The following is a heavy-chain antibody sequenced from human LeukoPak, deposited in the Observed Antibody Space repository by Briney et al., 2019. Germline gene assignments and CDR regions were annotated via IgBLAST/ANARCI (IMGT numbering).Heavy chain of an antibody. J-gene: IGHJ4*02. CDR2: IYTSGST. CDR3: AREDYYGSGSHFDY. D-gene: IGHD3-10*01. V-gene: IGHV4-61*02. Sequence: SETLSLTCTVSGGSISSGSYYWSWIRQPAGKGLEWIGRIYTSGSTNYNPALKSRVTISVDTSKNQFSLKLSSVTAADTAVYYCAREDYYGSGSHFDYWGQGTLVTVSS. CDR1: GGSISSGSYY.